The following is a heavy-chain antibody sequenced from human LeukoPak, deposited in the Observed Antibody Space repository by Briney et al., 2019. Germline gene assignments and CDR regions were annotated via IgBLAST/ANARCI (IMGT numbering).Heavy chain of an antibody. D-gene: IGHD3-3*01. CDR1: GFTFSDYY. Sequence: GVSLRLSCAASGFTFSDYYMSRIRQAPGKGLEWVSYISSSGSTIYYADSVKGRFTISRDNAKNSLYLQMNSLRAEDTAVYYCAREMYYDFWSGYRTRYYYGMDVWGQGTTVTVSS. CDR3: AREMYYDFWSGYRTRYYYGMDV. J-gene: IGHJ6*02. CDR2: ISSSGSTI. V-gene: IGHV3-11*01.